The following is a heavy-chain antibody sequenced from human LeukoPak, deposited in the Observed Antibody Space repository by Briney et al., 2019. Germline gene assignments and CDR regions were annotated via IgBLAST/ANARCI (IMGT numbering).Heavy chain of an antibody. J-gene: IGHJ6*03. CDR3: ARDRSSSSWYYYYYMDV. V-gene: IGHV4-61*02. CDR1: GGSISSGSYY. Sequence: NPSQTLSLTCTVSGGSISSGSYYWSWIRQPAGKGLEWIGRIYTSGSTNYNPSLKSRVTISVDTSKNQFSLKLSSMTAADTAVYYCARDRSSSSWYYYYYMDVWGKGTTVTVSS. D-gene: IGHD6-13*01. CDR2: IYTSGST.